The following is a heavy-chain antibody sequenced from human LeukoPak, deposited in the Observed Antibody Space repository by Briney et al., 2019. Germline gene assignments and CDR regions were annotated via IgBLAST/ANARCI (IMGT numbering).Heavy chain of an antibody. CDR1: GYSISSGYY. CDR2: IYTSGST. J-gene: IGHJ4*02. Sequence: PSETLSLTCTVSGYSISSGYYWSWIRQPAGKGLEWIGRIYTSGSTIYNSSLKSRVTMSVDTSKNQVSLKLSSVTAADTAVYYCARRLVRGVIRTPYFDYWGQGTLVTVSS. CDR3: ARRLVRGVIRTPYFDY. V-gene: IGHV4-4*07. D-gene: IGHD3-10*01.